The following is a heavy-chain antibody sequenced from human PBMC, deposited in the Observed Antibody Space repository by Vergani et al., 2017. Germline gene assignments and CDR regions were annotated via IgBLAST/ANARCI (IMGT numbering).Heavy chain of an antibody. CDR3: ASKRGACRAAYCHSYDF. D-gene: IGHD2-15*01. CDR1: GDSVISTDYH. CDR2: MDYSGST. Sequence: QVQLQESGPGLVKPSETLSLTCTVLGDSVISTDYHWGWIRQPPGKGLEWIGSMDYSGSTSYNPSLESRISISFETPKNQFSLRLTSVTAADTAVYYCASKRGACRAAYCHSYDFWGPGTLVGVSS. J-gene: IGHJ4*02. V-gene: IGHV4-39*01.